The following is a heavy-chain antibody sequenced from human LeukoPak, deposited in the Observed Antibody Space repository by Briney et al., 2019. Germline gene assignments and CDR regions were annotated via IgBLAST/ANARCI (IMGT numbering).Heavy chain of an antibody. V-gene: IGHV3-9*03. CDR1: GFTFSNYD. CDR3: AKDTSASYYYMDV. CDR2: ISWNSGSI. Sequence: GGSLRLSCAASGFTFSNYDMHWVRQAPGKGLEWVSGISWNSGSIGYADSVKGRFTISRDNAKKSLYLQMNSLRAEDMALYYCAKDTSASYYYMDVWGKGTTVTVSS. J-gene: IGHJ6*03. D-gene: IGHD2-15*01.